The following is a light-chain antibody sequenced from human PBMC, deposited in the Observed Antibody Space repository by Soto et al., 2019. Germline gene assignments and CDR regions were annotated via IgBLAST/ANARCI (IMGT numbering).Light chain of an antibody. CDR3: QQSYSNPWT. Sequence: DIQMTQPPSSLSASVGDRVTMTCRTSQRIGTHLNWYHEKPGKAPKLLIYAASSLQSGVPSRFSGSGSGTDFTLTISSLQPEDFATYYCQQSYSNPWTFGQGTKVDI. J-gene: IGKJ1*01. CDR2: AAS. V-gene: IGKV1-39*01. CDR1: QRIGTH.